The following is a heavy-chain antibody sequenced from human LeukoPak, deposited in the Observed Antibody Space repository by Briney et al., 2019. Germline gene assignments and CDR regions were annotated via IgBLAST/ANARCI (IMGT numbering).Heavy chain of an antibody. Sequence: GESLKISCKGSEYRFNSYWISWVRQMPGKGLEWMGRIDPSDSYTNYSPSFQGHVTISADKSISTVYLQWSSLKASDTAMYYCARRPTYYDILTGHYLYYFDYWGQGTLVTVSS. V-gene: IGHV5-10-1*01. CDR1: EYRFNSYW. J-gene: IGHJ4*02. CDR3: ARRPTYYDILTGHYLYYFDY. D-gene: IGHD3-9*01. CDR2: IDPSDSYT.